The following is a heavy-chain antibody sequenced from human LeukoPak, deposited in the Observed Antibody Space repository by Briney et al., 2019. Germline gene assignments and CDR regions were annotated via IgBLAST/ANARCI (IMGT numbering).Heavy chain of an antibody. CDR1: GGSFSAYY. CDR3: ARLSVAPNYYYYYMDV. J-gene: IGHJ6*03. CDR2: INHSGST. V-gene: IGHV4-34*01. Sequence: SETLSLTCAVYGGSFSAYYWSCIRQSPGKGLEWIGEINHSGSTNYNPSLKSRVTISVDTSKNQFSLKLSSVTAADTAVYYCARLSVAPNYYYYYMDVWGKGATVTISS. D-gene: IGHD2-15*01.